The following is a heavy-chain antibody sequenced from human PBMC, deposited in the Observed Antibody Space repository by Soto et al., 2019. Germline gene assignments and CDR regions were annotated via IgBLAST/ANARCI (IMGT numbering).Heavy chain of an antibody. CDR2: ISYDGSNK. V-gene: IGHV3-30*18. J-gene: IGHJ4*02. Sequence: GGSLRLSCAASGFTFSSHGMLWVRQAPGKGLEWVAVISYDGSNKYYADSVKGRFTISRDNSKNTLFLQMNSLRAEDTAVYFCANDRDGYNVPFDSWGQGALVTVSS. CDR3: ANDRDGYNVPFDS. CDR1: GFTFSSHG. D-gene: IGHD1-1*01.